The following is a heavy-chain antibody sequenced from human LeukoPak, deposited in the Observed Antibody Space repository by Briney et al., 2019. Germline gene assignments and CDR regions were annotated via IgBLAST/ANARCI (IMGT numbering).Heavy chain of an antibody. CDR2: INWNGGST. D-gene: IGHD3-10*01. CDR3: ARARGDPGAFDI. CDR1: GFTVSSNY. J-gene: IGHJ3*02. V-gene: IGHV3-20*01. Sequence: GGSLRLSCAASGFTVSSNYMSWVRQAPGKGLEWVSGINWNGGSTGYADSVKGRFTISRDNAKNSLYLQMNSLRAEDTALYHCARARGDPGAFDIWGQGTMVTVSS.